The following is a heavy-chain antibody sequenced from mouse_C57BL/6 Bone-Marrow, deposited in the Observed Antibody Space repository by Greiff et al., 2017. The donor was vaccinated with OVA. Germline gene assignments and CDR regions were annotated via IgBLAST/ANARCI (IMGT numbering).Heavy chain of an antibody. V-gene: IGHV1-22*01. CDR3: ATPKSIYYYGWFAY. CDR2: INPNNGGT. CDR1: GYTFTDYN. D-gene: IGHD1-1*01. J-gene: IGHJ3*01. Sequence: DVKLQESGPELVKPGASVKMSCKASGYTFTDYNMHWVKQSHGKSLEWIGYINPNNGGTSYNQKFKGKATLTVNKSSSTAYMELRSLTSEDSAVYYCATPKSIYYYGWFAYWGQGTLVTVSA.